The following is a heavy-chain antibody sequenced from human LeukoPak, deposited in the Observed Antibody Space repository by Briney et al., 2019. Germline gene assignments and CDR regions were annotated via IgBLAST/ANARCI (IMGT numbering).Heavy chain of an antibody. J-gene: IGHJ4*02. Sequence: GGSLRLSCAASGFTFSSYAMSWVRQAPGKGLEWVSAISGSGGSTYYADSVKGRFTISRDNSKNTLYLQMNILRAEDTAVYYCARESYDYVWGSYRPGEYWGQGTLVTVSS. V-gene: IGHV3-23*01. CDR1: GFTFSSYA. CDR3: ARESYDYVWGSYRPGEY. CDR2: ISGSGGST. D-gene: IGHD3-16*02.